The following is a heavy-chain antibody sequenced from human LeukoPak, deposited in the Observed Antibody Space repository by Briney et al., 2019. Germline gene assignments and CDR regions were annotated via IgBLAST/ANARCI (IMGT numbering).Heavy chain of an antibody. CDR1: GYTFTSYG. V-gene: IGHV1-18*01. D-gene: IGHD2-15*01. Sequence: ASVKVSCKASGYTFTSYGISWVRQAPAQGLEWMGWISAYNGNTNYAQKLQGRVTMTTDTSTSTAYMELRCLRSDDTAVYYCARGGYCSGGSCQGSWFDPWGQGTLVTVPS. CDR3: ARGGYCSGGSCQGSWFDP. CDR2: ISAYNGNT. J-gene: IGHJ5*02.